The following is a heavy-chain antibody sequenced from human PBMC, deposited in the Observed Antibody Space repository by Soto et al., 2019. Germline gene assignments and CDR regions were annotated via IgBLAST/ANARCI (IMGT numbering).Heavy chain of an antibody. CDR2: INTGNGNT. D-gene: IGHD3-16*01. J-gene: IGHJ4*02. Sequence: QVYLVQSGAEVKKPGASVKVSCTASGWHFSYIPIHWVRRAPGQRREWMGWINTGNGNTKISQKFQGRVTLTGDTGASTAYLDLRSLTSEDTAVYYCARVRRRGTESSYDAWGQGTLVSVAS. CDR1: GWHFSYIP. V-gene: IGHV1-3*04. CDR3: ARVRRRGTESSYDA.